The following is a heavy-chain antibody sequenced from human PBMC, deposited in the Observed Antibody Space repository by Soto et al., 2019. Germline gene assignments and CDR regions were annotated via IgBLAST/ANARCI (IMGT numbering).Heavy chain of an antibody. CDR3: ARRLLRFDP. D-gene: IGHD2-15*01. J-gene: IGHJ5*02. Sequence: SETLSLTCTVSGGSISSSSYYWGWIRQPPGKGLEWIGSIYYSGSTYYNPSLKSRVTISVDTSKNQFSLKLSSVTAADTAVYYCARRLLRFDPWGQGTLVTVSS. CDR1: GGSISSSSYY. CDR2: IYYSGST. V-gene: IGHV4-39*01.